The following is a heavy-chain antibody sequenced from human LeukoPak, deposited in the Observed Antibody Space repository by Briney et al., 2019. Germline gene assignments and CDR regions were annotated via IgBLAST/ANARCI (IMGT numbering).Heavy chain of an antibody. CDR1: GFTFSSYS. J-gene: IGHJ4*02. CDR2: ISSSSSYI. CDR3: AREDDYYDSSGYPDY. D-gene: IGHD3-22*01. V-gene: IGHV3-21*01. Sequence: GGSLRLSCAASGFTFSSYSMNWVRQAPGKGLEWVSSISSSSSYIYYADSVKGRFTISRDNAKNSLHLQMNSLRAEDTAVYYCAREDDYYDSSGYPDYWGQGTLVTVSS.